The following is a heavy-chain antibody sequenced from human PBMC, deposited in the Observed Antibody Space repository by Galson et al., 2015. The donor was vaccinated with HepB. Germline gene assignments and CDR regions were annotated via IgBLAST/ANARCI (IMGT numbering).Heavy chain of an antibody. CDR2: IIPILGIA. J-gene: IGHJ6*02. Sequence: SVKVSCKASGGTFSSYTISWVRQAPGQGLEWMGRIIPILGIANYAQKFQGRVTITADKSTSTAYMELSSLRSEDTAVYYCARDPPAAINPYYYYGMDVWGQGTTVTVPS. CDR3: ARDPPAAINPYYYYGMDV. V-gene: IGHV1-69*04. D-gene: IGHD2-2*02. CDR1: GGTFSSYT.